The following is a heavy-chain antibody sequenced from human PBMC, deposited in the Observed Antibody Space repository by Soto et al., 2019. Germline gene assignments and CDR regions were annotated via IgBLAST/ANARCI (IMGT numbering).Heavy chain of an antibody. CDR1: GFTFSDHY. V-gene: IGHV3-11*01. D-gene: IGHD3-10*01. Sequence: QVQLVESGGGLVKHGGSLRLSCAASGFTFSDHYMTWIRQAPGKGLEWVSKISGSGTTIYYADSVKGRFTVSRDNAKNSVYLQMDSLRVEDTAVYYCATDLYYYASAYWGQGTLLTVSS. CDR3: ATDLYYYASAY. CDR2: ISGSGTTI. J-gene: IGHJ4*02.